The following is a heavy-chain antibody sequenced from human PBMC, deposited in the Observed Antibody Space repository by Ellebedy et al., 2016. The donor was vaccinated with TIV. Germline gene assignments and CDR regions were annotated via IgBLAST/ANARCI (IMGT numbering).Heavy chain of an antibody. Sequence: ASVKVSCKASGYTFTGYYMHWVRQAPGQGLEWMGGIFPIFDKATYAQKFQDRVTISADESTTTAYMELSRLRSEDTAVYYCATQGCSSTTCYDPFFDYWGEGTLVTVSS. D-gene: IGHD2-2*01. CDR3: ATQGCSSTTCYDPFFDY. CDR1: GYTFTGYY. V-gene: IGHV1-69*13. CDR2: IFPIFDKA. J-gene: IGHJ4*02.